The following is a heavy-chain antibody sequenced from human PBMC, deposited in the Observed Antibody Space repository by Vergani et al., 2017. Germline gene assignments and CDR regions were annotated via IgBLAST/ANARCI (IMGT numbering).Heavy chain of an antibody. Sequence: QVQLQQWGAGLLKPSETLSLTCAVYGGSLSGYYWSWIRQPPGKGLEWIGEINHSGSTNYNPSLKSRVTISVDTSKNQFSLKLSSVTAADAAVYYCARVGYYYLNWFDPWGQGTLVTVSS. CDR3: ARVGYYYLNWFDP. J-gene: IGHJ5*02. D-gene: IGHD3-22*01. V-gene: IGHV4-34*01. CDR1: GGSLSGYY. CDR2: INHSGST.